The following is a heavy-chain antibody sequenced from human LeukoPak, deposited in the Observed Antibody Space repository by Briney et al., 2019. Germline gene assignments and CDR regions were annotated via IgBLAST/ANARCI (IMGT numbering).Heavy chain of an antibody. Sequence: SETLSLTCTVSGGSISSSSYYWGWIRQPPGKGLEWIGSIYYSGSTYYNPSLKSRVTISVDTSKNQFSLKLSSVTAADTAVYYCARRSIAARGDFDYWGQGTLVTVSS. CDR1: GGSISSSSYY. D-gene: IGHD6-6*01. J-gene: IGHJ4*02. CDR3: ARRSIAARGDFDY. V-gene: IGHV4-39*01. CDR2: IYYSGST.